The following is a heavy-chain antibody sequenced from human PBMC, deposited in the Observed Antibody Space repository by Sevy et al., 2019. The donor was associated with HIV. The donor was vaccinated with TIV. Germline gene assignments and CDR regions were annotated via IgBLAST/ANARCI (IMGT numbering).Heavy chain of an antibody. V-gene: IGHV3-11*01. CDR1: GFTFSDYY. D-gene: IGHD1-1*01. J-gene: IGHJ6*02. Sequence: GGSLRLSCAASGFTFSDYYMSWIRQAPGKGLEWLSYISGSDGTTYYVDSVKGRFTISRDNAKNSLSLEMNSLRADDRAIYYCARIPSRQLGRYFGMDVWGRGTTVTVSS. CDR3: ARIPSRQLGRYFGMDV. CDR2: ISGSDGTT.